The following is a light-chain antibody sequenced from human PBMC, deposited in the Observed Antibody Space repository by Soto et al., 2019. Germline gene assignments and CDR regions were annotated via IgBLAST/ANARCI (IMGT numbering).Light chain of an antibody. CDR1: QSVSSY. Sequence: IVCTQSPATLSLSPGERATLSCRASQSVSSYLAWYQQKPGQAPRLLIYDASNRATGIPAGFSGSGSGTDFTLTISSLEPEDFAVYYCQQRSNLPLTFGGGTKVDTK. CDR2: DAS. J-gene: IGKJ4*01. V-gene: IGKV3-11*01. CDR3: QQRSNLPLT.